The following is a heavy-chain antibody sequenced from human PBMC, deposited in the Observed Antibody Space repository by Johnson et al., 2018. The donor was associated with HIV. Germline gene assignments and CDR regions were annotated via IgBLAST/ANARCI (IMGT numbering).Heavy chain of an antibody. J-gene: IGHJ3*02. CDR1: GFTVSSNY. Sequence: VQLVESGGGLIQPGGSLRLSCAASGFTVSSNYMSWVRQAPGKGLEWVSVIYSGGSTYYADSVKGRFTIASDNSKNTLYLQMTSLRAEDTAVYYCARGDLSDASFHIWGQGTMVTVSS. CDR3: ARGDLSDASFHI. V-gene: IGHV3-53*01. CDR2: IYSGGST.